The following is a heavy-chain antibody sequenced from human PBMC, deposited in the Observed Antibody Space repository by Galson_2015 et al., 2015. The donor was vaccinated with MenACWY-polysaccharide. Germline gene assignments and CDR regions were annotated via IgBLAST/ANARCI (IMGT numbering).Heavy chain of an antibody. Sequence: SETLSLTCTVSGGSISSSYWNWIRQPPRKGLEWVGYINYSGSTNHNPSLKSRVTMSVDTSKNQFSLNLTSVTDADTAVYYCARAIAVAGQRRDFDLWGRGTLVTVSS. D-gene: IGHD6-19*01. V-gene: IGHV4-59*01. J-gene: IGHJ2*01. CDR1: GGSISSSY. CDR2: INYSGST. CDR3: ARAIAVAGQRRDFDL.